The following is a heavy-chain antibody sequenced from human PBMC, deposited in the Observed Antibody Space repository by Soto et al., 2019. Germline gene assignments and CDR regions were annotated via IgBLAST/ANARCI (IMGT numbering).Heavy chain of an antibody. V-gene: IGHV4-39*01. CDR1: CGSITSSSNF. CDR3: AGQTFTTAAASYGRSTWFDP. D-gene: IGHD2-2*01. CDR2: IYFTGNT. Sequence: PSETLSLTCTASCGSITSSSNFWGWVRQPPGKGLEWIGTIYFTGNTYYTPSLKSRLTMSIDTSKNEFSLRLNSVTAADTAVYYCAGQTFTTAAASYGRSTWFDPWGPGTLVTVSS. J-gene: IGHJ5*02.